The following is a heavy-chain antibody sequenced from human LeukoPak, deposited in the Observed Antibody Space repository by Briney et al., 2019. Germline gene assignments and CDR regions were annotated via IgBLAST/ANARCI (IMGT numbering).Heavy chain of an antibody. CDR2: ISSSSSTI. J-gene: IGHJ4*02. Sequence: PGGSLRLSCAASGFTFSSYSMNWVRQAPGKGLEWVSYISSSSSTIYYADSVKGRFTISRDNAKNSLYLQLNSLRAEDTALYHCARGGVGARRGVDYWGQGTLVTVSS. CDR1: GFTFSSYS. CDR3: ARGGVGARRGVDY. V-gene: IGHV3-48*01. D-gene: IGHD1-26*01.